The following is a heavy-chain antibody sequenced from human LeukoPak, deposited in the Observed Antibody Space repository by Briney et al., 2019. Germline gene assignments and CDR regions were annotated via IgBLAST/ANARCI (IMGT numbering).Heavy chain of an antibody. CDR3: ARPRAFYSHGVVDAFDI. CDR1: GYSFTSYW. V-gene: IGHV5-51*01. J-gene: IGHJ3*02. CDR2: IYPGDSGT. D-gene: IGHD2-15*01. Sequence: GESLKISCKGSGYSFTSYWIGWVRPMPGKGLEWMGIIYPGDSGTRYSPSFQGQVTISADKSISTAYLQWSSLKASDTAMYYCARPRAFYSHGVVDAFDIWGQGTMVTVSS.